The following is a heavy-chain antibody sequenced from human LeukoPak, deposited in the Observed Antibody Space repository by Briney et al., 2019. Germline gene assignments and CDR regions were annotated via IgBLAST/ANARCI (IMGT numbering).Heavy chain of an antibody. J-gene: IGHJ3*02. V-gene: IGHV3-13*04. CDR1: GFTFSTYD. CDR3: ARGGLLGRTPWTFDI. Sequence: GGSLRLSCAASGFTFSTYDMHWVRQATGKGLEWVSAIDSAGDTYYPVSVKGRFTISRENAKDSLYLQMNSLTAGDTAVYYCARGGLLGRTPWTFDIWGQGTIVTVSS. CDR2: IDSAGDT. D-gene: IGHD4-23*01.